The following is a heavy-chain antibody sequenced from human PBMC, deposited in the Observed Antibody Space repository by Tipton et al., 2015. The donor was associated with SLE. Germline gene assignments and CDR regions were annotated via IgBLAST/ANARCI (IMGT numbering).Heavy chain of an antibody. CDR1: GGSFSGYY. V-gene: IGHV4-59*01. Sequence: TLSLTCTVSGGSFSGYYWNWIRQPPGKGLEWIGYIYDSGSTNFNPSLKSRVIISEDTSKNQLSLKLSSVTAADTAVYYCAGDRLGGPFDYWGQGTLVTVSS. J-gene: IGHJ4*02. CDR2: IYDSGST. CDR3: AGDRLGGPFDY. D-gene: IGHD1-26*01.